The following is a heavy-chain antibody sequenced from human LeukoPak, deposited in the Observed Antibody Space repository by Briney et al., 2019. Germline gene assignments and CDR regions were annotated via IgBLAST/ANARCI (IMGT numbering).Heavy chain of an antibody. CDR3: ARHSPYCSGGSCYWFDY. CDR1: GYSFTSYW. Sequence: GESLKISCKGSGYSFTSYWIGWGRQMPGKGLEWMGIIYPGDSDTRYSPSFQGQVTISADKSISTAYLQWSSLKASDTAMYYCARHSPYCSGGSCYWFDYWGQGTLVTVSS. V-gene: IGHV5-51*01. J-gene: IGHJ4*02. D-gene: IGHD2-15*01. CDR2: IYPGDSDT.